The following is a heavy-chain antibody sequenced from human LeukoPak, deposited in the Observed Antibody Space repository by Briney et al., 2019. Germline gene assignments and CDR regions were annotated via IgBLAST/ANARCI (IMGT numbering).Heavy chain of an antibody. J-gene: IGHJ4*02. CDR2: IYSGGST. CDR1: GFTVSSNY. V-gene: IGHV3-66*02. Sequence: GGSLRLSCAASGFTVSSNYMSWVRQAPGKGVEWVSVIYSGGSTYYADSVKGRFTISRDNSKNTLYLQMNSLRAEDTAVYYCARGGAVVVTYFDYWGQGTLVTVSS. CDR3: ARGGAVVVTYFDY. D-gene: IGHD3-22*01.